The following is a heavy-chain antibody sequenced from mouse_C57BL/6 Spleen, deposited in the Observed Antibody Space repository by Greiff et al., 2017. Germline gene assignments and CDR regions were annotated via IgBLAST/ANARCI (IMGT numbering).Heavy chain of an antibody. V-gene: IGHV5-17*01. CDR2: ISSGSSTI. Sequence: EVMLVESGGGLVKPGGSLKLSCAASGFTFSDYGMHWVRQAPEKGLEWVAYISSGSSTIYYADTVKGRFTISRDNAKNTLFLQMTSLRSEDTAMYYCALASGYYAMDYWGQGTSVTVSS. D-gene: IGHD3-1*01. J-gene: IGHJ4*01. CDR1: GFTFSDYG. CDR3: ALASGYYAMDY.